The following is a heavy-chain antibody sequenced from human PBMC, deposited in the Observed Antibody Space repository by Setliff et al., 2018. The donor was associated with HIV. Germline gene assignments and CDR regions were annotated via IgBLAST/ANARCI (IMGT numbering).Heavy chain of an antibody. CDR1: GFTFGDYL. V-gene: IGHV3-20*04. Sequence: PGGSLRLSCATSGFTFGDYLMSWVRQVPGKGLEWVSGISWNGKIIGYGDSVRGRFTISRDDAKNTAYLQMNSLKTEDTAVYYCTRHLVTAIQGSYYMDVWGKGTTVTVSS. CDR2: ISWNGKII. CDR3: TRHLVTAIQGSYYMDV. J-gene: IGHJ6*03. D-gene: IGHD2-21*02.